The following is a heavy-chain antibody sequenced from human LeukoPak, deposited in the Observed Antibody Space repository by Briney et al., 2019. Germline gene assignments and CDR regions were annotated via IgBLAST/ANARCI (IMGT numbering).Heavy chain of an antibody. CDR3: ASPYYYAVDV. Sequence: GGSLRLSCAASGFTFSDYYMSWIRQAPGKGLEWVSHISDSGRTIYYADSVKGRFTISRDNAKNSLYLQMNSLRAEDTAVYYCASPYYYAVDVWGQGTTVTVSS. CDR1: GFTFSDYY. V-gene: IGHV3-11*01. CDR2: ISDSGRTI. J-gene: IGHJ6*02.